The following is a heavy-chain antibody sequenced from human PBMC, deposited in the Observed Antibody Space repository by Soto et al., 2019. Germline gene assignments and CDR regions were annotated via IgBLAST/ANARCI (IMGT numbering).Heavy chain of an antibody. Sequence: GGSLRLSCAASGFTFSSYAMSWVRQAPGKGLEWVSAISGSGGSTYYEDSVKGRFTISRDNSKNTLYLQMNSLRAEDTAVYYCAKDFRFNYYSSSSVRHNWFDPWGQGTLVTVSS. D-gene: IGHD6-13*01. V-gene: IGHV3-23*01. J-gene: IGHJ5*02. CDR2: ISGSGGST. CDR1: GFTFSSYA. CDR3: AKDFRFNYYSSSSVRHNWFDP.